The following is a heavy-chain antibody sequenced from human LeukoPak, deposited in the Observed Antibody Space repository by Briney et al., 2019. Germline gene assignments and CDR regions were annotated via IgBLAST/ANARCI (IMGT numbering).Heavy chain of an antibody. D-gene: IGHD3-10*01. Sequence: GGSLRLSCAASGFTVSSNYMSWVRQAPGKGLEWVSVIYSSGSTYYADSVKGRFTISRDNSKNTLYLQMNSLRAEDTAVYYRARDPGGFGEGGLDYWGQGTLVTVSS. CDR1: GFTVSSNY. CDR2: IYSSGST. V-gene: IGHV3-53*01. CDR3: ARDPGGFGEGGLDY. J-gene: IGHJ4*02.